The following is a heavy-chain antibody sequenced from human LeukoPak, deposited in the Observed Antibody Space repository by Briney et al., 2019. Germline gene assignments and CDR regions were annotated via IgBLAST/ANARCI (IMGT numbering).Heavy chain of an antibody. CDR3: ASLQSPDSSSNDWFDP. CDR2: IHYSGDT. CDR1: GGSISGHY. J-gene: IGHJ5*02. Sequence: SETLSLTCTVSGGSISGHYWNWIRHPPGKGLEWIGYIHYSGDTNYNRSLKSRVAISVDTSKNQFSLKLSSVTAADTAVYYCASLQSPDSSSNDWFDPWGQGTLVTVSS. V-gene: IGHV4-59*11. D-gene: IGHD6-6*01.